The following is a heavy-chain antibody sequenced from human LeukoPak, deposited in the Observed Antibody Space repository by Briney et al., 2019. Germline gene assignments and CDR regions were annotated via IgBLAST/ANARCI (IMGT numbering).Heavy chain of an antibody. Sequence: SETLSLTCTVSGGSISSSSYYWGWIRQPPGKGLEWIGSIYYSGSTYYNPSLKSRVTISVDTSKNQSSLKLSSVTAADTAVYYCARLAPWFGEPWLPYYFDYWGQGTLVTVSS. CDR1: GGSISSSSYY. CDR3: ARLAPWFGEPWLPYYFDY. J-gene: IGHJ4*02. V-gene: IGHV4-39*01. CDR2: IYYSGST. D-gene: IGHD3-10*01.